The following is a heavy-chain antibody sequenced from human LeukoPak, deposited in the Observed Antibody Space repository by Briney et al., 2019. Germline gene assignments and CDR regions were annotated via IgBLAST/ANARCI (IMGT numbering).Heavy chain of an antibody. J-gene: IGHJ4*02. Sequence: ASVKVSCRASGYTFTSYDINWVRQATGQGLEWMGWMNPNSGNTGYAQKFQGRVTMTRNTSISTAYMELSSLRSEDTAVYYCARGRASRAVMITFGGVIVPRRYYFDYWGQGTLVTVSS. CDR2: MNPNSGNT. V-gene: IGHV1-8*01. CDR1: GYTFTSYD. CDR3: ARGRASRAVMITFGGVIVPRRYYFDY. D-gene: IGHD3-16*02.